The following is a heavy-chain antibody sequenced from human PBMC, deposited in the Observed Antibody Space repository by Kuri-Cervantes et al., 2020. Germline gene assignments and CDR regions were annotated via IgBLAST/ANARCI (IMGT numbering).Heavy chain of an antibody. CDR3: AHSGYGAFDI. Sequence: LRLSCSVSGGSVSSGTYYWSWIRQPPGKALEWLALIYWDDDKRYGPSLKSRLTITKDTSKNQVVLTMTNMDPVDTATYYCAHSGYGAFDIWGQGTMVTVSS. D-gene: IGHD5-12*01. CDR1: GGSVSSGTYY. CDR2: IYWDDDK. V-gene: IGHV2-5*08. J-gene: IGHJ3*02.